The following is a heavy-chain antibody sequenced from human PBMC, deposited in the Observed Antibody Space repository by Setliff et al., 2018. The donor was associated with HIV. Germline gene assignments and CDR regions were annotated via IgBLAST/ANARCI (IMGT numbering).Heavy chain of an antibody. D-gene: IGHD3-10*01. CDR3: AKAVRGYGSTYYNYYYMDV. CDR2: IIHILGTA. V-gene: IGHV1-69*13. CDR1: RRTFSEDA. J-gene: IGHJ6*03. Sequence: ASVKVSCQTSRRTFSEDAINWVRQAPGEGLEWVGGIIHILGTADYAEKFQGRVTITADEPRSTVYLEVSNLRSEDTAVYYCAKAVRGYGSTYYNYYYMDVWGKGTTVTVSS.